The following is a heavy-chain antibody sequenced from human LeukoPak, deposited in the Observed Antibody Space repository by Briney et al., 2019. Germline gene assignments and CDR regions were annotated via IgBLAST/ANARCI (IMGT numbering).Heavy chain of an antibody. CDR2: ISGSGGST. J-gene: IGHJ4*02. D-gene: IGHD6-19*01. CDR3: AKDGEGSSGWYRLQFDY. V-gene: IGHV3-23*01. CDR1: GFTFSSYA. Sequence: QAGGSLRLSCAASGFTFSSYAMSWVRQAPGKGLEWVSDISGSGGSTDYADSVKGRFSISRDNSKNTLYLQMNSLRAEDTAVYYCAKDGEGSSGWYRLQFDYWGQGTLVTVSS.